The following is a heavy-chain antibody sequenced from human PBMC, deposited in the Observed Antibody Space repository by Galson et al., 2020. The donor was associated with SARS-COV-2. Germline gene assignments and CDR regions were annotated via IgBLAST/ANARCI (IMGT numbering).Heavy chain of an antibody. CDR2: LSATGGTS. J-gene: IGHJ4*02. D-gene: IGHD6-13*01. Sequence: GGSLRLSCSASGFTFSDYAMHWVRQAPGKGLQYVSALSATGGTSFYADSVSGRFTMSRDNSKNTFYLQMTGLRVEDTAFYYCLAFSSTRHNYWGQGTRVTVSS. CDR1: GFTFSDYA. V-gene: IGHV3-64D*09. CDR3: LAFSSTRHNY.